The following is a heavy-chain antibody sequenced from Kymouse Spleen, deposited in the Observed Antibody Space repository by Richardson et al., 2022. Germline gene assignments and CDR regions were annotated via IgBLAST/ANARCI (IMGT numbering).Heavy chain of an antibody. D-gene: IGHD1-20*01,IGHD1-7*01. V-gene: IGHV3-9*01. CDR1: GFTFDDYA. CDR3: AKDSITGTVFDY. J-gene: IGHJ4*02. Sequence: EVQLVESGGGLVQPGRSLRLSCAASGFTFDDYAMHWVRQAPGKGLEWVSGISWNSGSIGYADSVKGRFTISRDNAKNSLYLQMNSLRAEDTALYYCAKDSITGTVFDYWGQGTLVTVSS. CDR2: ISWNSGSI.